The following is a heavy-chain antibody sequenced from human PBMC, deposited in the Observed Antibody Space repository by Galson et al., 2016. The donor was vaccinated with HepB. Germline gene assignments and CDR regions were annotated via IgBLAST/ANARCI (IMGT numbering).Heavy chain of an antibody. V-gene: IGHV6-1*01. D-gene: IGHD4-23*01. CDR1: GDSVSSNSAA. Sequence: CAISGDSVSSNSAAWNWIRQSPSRGLEWLGRTYYRSKWYKDYAVSVRGRITINPDTSKNQLSLQLGFVTPEDTAVYYCARDFHDYGGHSVRYFDLWGRGTLVTVSS. CDR2: TYYRSKWYK. CDR3: ARDFHDYGGHSVRYFDL. J-gene: IGHJ2*01.